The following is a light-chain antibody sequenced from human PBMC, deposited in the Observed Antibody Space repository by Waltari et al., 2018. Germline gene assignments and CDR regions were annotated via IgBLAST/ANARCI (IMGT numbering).Light chain of an antibody. CDR2: GAS. CDR3: QQYDSSPMVT. V-gene: IGKV3-20*01. J-gene: IGKJ3*01. CDR1: QSVRISY. Sequence: EIVLTQSPGTLSLSPGGRATLSCRASQSVRISYLAWYQQKPGQAPRLLIYGASSRATGIPDRFSGSGSGTDFTLTISRLEPEDFAVYYCQQYDSSPMVTFGPGTKVDIK.